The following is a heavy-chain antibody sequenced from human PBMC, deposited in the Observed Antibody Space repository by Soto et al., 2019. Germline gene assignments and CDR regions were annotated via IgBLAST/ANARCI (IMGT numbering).Heavy chain of an antibody. Sequence: ASAKASSKASGYTFTGCSIHSVRQAPGQGLEWKGWINPNSGGTNYAQKFQGWVTMTRDTSISTAYMELSRLRSDDTAVYYCARGGRIIVVVPAAASYYYYGMDVWGQGTTVTVSS. CDR2: INPNSGGT. CDR3: ARGGRIIVVVPAAASYYYYGMDV. V-gene: IGHV1-2*04. J-gene: IGHJ6*02. D-gene: IGHD2-2*01. CDR1: GYTFTGCS.